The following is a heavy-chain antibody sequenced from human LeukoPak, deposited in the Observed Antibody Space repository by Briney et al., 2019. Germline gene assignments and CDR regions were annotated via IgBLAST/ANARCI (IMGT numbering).Heavy chain of an antibody. J-gene: IGHJ4*02. V-gene: IGHV3-43*01. D-gene: IGHD3-9*01. CDR1: GFTFDDYT. Sequence: GGSLRLSCAASGFTFDDYTMHWVRQAPGKGLEWVTLISWDGGSTYYADSVKGRFTISRDNSKNSLYLQMNSLRTEDTALYYCAKDISPYYDILTGYQPPGSWGQGTLVTVSS. CDR3: AKDISPYYDILTGYQPPGS. CDR2: ISWDGGST.